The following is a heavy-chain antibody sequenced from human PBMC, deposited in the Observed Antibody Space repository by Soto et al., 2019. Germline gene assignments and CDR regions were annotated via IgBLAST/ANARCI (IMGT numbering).Heavy chain of an antibody. J-gene: IGHJ6*02. CDR1: GYTFTGYY. D-gene: IGHD3-22*01. CDR3: AREGPVDYYDSSGYSYGMDV. V-gene: IGHV1-2*04. CDR2: INPNSGGT. Sequence: ASVKVSCKASGYTFTGYYMHWVRQAPGQGLEWMGWINPNSGGTNYAQKFQGWVTMTRDTSISTAYMELSRLRSDDTAVYYCAREGPVDYYDSSGYSYGMDVWGQGTTVTVS.